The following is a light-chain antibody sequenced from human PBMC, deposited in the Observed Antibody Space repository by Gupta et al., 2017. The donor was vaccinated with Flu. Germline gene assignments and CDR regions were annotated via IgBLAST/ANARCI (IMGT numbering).Light chain of an antibody. CDR3: TSYTRTRTRV. J-gene: IGLJ1*01. CDR2: DVD. CDR1: SSDVGGYDF. Sequence: TSSDVGGYDFGSWYQHHRGQAPRLIIYDVDHRPSGVSSRCSGSKSGNTASLTISGLQAEDEGDFYCTSYTRTRTRVFGTGTRVTVL. V-gene: IGLV2-14*03.